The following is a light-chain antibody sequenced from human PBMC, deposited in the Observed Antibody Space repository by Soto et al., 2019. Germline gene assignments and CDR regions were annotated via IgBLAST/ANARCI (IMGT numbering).Light chain of an antibody. J-gene: IGKJ5*01. CDR3: QQANSFPIT. CDR2: GAS. Sequence: EIQMTHSPSSVSSXXGDRGTITSRASQGISTWLAWYQQKAGKAPNLLIYGASNLHSGVPSRFSGSGSGTNFTLTISSLQPEDFATYYCQQANSFPITFGQGTRLEIK. V-gene: IGKV1-12*01. CDR1: QGISTW.